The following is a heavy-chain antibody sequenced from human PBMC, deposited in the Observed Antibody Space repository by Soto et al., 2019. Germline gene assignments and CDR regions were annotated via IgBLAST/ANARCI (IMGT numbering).Heavy chain of an antibody. CDR3: ARAKSLEYNWFDT. J-gene: IGHJ5*02. CDR1: GFTFTSYR. Sequence: EVQLLESGGGLVQPGWSLRLSCTASGFTFTSYRINWVRQAPGQGLEWISYISSTSATIYYAESVRGRFTVSRDNAKNSVYLQMNSLRAEDTAVYFCARAKSLEYNWFDTWGQRAPVTVSS. CDR2: ISSTSATI. V-gene: IGHV3-48*01.